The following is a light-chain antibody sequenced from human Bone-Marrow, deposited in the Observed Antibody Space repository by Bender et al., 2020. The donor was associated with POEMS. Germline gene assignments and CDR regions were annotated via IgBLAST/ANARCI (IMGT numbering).Light chain of an antibody. J-gene: IGLJ1*01. CDR1: SNDVGGYHF. Sequence: QSALSQPRSVSGSPGQSVTISCTGTSNDVGGYHFVSWYQQHPGKAPKLIIFDVSRRPSGIPVRFSGSKSGNTASLAISGLQPEDEADYFCLSYVPTSTYVLGTGTEVTVL. V-gene: IGLV2-11*01. CDR3: LSYVPTSTYV. CDR2: DVS.